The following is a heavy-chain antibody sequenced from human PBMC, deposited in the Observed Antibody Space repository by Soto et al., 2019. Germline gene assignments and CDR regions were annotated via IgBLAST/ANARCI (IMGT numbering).Heavy chain of an antibody. J-gene: IGHJ3*02. V-gene: IGHV4-34*01. D-gene: IGHD2-8*01. CDR1: GGSFSGYD. CDR2: INHSGST. Sequence: SETLSLTCAVYGGSFSGYDWSWIRQPPGKGLEWIGEINHSGSTNYNPSLKSRVTISVDTSKNQFSLKLSSVTAADTAVYYCAREAPPYCTNGVCYEGAFDIWGQGTMVTLSS. CDR3: AREAPPYCTNGVCYEGAFDI.